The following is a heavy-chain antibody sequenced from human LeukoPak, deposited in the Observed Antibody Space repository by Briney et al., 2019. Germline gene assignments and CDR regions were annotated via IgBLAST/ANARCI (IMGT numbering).Heavy chain of an antibody. Sequence: PSETLSLTCAVSGYSISSGYYWGWIRQPPGKGLEWIGSVYHSGSTCYSPSLKSRVTISVDTSKNQFSLKLSSVTAADTAVYYCARKGYQLLSTNWFDPWGQGTLVTVSS. CDR2: VYHSGST. J-gene: IGHJ5*02. CDR1: GYSISSGYY. V-gene: IGHV4-38-2*01. D-gene: IGHD2-2*01. CDR3: ARKGYQLLSTNWFDP.